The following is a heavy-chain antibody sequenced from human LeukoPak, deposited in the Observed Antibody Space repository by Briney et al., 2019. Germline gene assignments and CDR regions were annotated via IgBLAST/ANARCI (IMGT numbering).Heavy chain of an antibody. V-gene: IGHV4-34*01. CDR2: IDHSGTI. J-gene: IGHJ3*01. CDR3: AKAPYLSSGS. D-gene: IGHD3-22*01. CDR1: GGSFSGYY. Sequence: PSETLSLTCAVYGGSFSGYYWSWIRQPPGKGLEWIGEIDHSGTINYNPSLKSRVTISLDTSKNQFSLILSSVTAADTAVYYCAKAPYLSSGSWGQGTMVTVSS.